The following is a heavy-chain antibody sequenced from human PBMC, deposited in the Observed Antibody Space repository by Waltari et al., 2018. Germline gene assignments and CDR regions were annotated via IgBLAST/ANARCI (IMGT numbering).Heavy chain of an antibody. CDR2: ISGIGGRP. CDR1: GFTFSSYA. D-gene: IGHD4-17*01. J-gene: IGHJ3*02. CDR3: AKDLRLPAARANDAFDI. V-gene: IGHV3-23*04. Sequence: EVQLVESGGGLVQPGGSLRLSCAASGFTFSSYAMSWVRQAPGKGLEWVSAISGIGGRPDYADSWKCRFTISRDNAKNTLYLQMNSLRAEDTAVYYCAKDLRLPAARANDAFDIWGQGTMVTVSS.